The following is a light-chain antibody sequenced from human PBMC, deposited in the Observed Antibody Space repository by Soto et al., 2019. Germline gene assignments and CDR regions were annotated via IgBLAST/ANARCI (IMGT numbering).Light chain of an antibody. CDR3: QQYDNYPLT. CDR2: TTS. V-gene: IGKV1D-16*01. CDR1: HPINKW. Sequence: DIEMTQSPSSLSASVGDRVSITCRASHPINKWLAWYQQKPNQAPRSLIYTTSIRQSGVPSRFSGSGAGTDFTLTITSLQPEDFATYFCQQYDNYPLTFGQGTRL. J-gene: IGKJ5*01.